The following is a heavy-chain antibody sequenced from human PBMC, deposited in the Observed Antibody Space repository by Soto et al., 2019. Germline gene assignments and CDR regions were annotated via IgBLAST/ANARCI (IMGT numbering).Heavy chain of an antibody. CDR1: GGTFSSYA. CDR2: IIPIFGTA. D-gene: IGHD3-10*01. J-gene: IGHJ5*02. V-gene: IGHV1-69*13. CDR3: ARGVTMVRGVWNWFDP. Sequence: SVKVSCKASGGTFSSYAISWVRQAPGQGLEWMGGIIPIFGTASYAQKFQGRVTITADESTSTAYMELSSLRSEDTAVYYCARGVTMVRGVWNWFDPWGQGTLVTVSS.